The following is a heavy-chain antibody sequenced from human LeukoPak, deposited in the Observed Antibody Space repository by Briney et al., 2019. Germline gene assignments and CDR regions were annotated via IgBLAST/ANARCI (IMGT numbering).Heavy chain of an antibody. V-gene: IGHV1-2*02. CDR1: GYTFTGYY. Sequence: GASVKVSCKASGYTFTGYYMHWVRQAPGQGLEWMGWINPNSGGTNYAQKFQGRVTMTRDTSISTAYMELSRLRSDDTAVYYCARDPYSSSWYIPHNWFDPWGQGTLVTVSS. CDR2: INPNSGGT. D-gene: IGHD6-13*01. J-gene: IGHJ5*02. CDR3: ARDPYSSSWYIPHNWFDP.